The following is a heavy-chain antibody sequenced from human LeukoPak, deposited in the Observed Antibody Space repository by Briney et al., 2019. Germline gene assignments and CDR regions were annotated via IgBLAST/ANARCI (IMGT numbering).Heavy chain of an antibody. CDR1: GFAFGDYA. CDR2: INWNSGTI. CDR3: AKDIWSRYSSGSYIDH. J-gene: IGHJ4*02. V-gene: IGHV3-9*01. Sequence: GGSLRLSCAASGFAFGDYAMYWVRHVPGKGLEWVSGINWNSGTIVYADSVKGRFTISRDNAKNSLYLQMNSLRAEDTAFYYCAKDIWSRYSSGSYIDHWGQGTLVTVSS. D-gene: IGHD6-25*01.